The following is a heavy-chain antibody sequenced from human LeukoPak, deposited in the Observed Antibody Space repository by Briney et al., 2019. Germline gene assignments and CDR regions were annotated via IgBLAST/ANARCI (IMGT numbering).Heavy chain of an antibody. D-gene: IGHD2-2*02. CDR2: INPSGGST. CDR1: GYTFTTYY. J-gene: IGHJ4*02. CDR3: ARSDYCSSTSCYMHY. Sequence: ASVKVSCKASGYTFTTYYMHWGRQAPGQGLEWMGIINPSGGSTSYAQKFQGRVTMTRDTSTSTVYMELSSLRFEDTAVYYCARSDYCSSTSCYMHYWGQGTLVTVSS. V-gene: IGHV1-46*01.